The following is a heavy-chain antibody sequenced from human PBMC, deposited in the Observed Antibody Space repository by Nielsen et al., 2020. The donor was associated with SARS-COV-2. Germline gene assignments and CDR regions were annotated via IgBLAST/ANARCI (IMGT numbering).Heavy chain of an antibody. CDR2: IYYSGST. V-gene: IGHV4-38-2*02. CDR1: GYSISSGYY. CDR3: ARHAAFYFDL. D-gene: IGHD2-2*01. Sequence: SETLSLTCTVSGYSISSGYYWGWIRQPPGKGLEWIGSIYYSGSTYYNPSLKSRVTISVDTSKNQFSLKLSSVTAADTAVYYCARHAAFYFDLWGRGTLVTVSS. J-gene: IGHJ2*01.